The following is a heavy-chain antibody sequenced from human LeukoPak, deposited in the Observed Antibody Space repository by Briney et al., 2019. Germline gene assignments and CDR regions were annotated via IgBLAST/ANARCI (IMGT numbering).Heavy chain of an antibody. D-gene: IGHD4-17*01. CDR3: ARAVTSTEGY. CDR2: INEEGSGK. Sequence: GGSLRLSCAASGFTFSRYWMTWVRQAPGKGLEWVASINEEGSGKHYVDSVKGRFTISRDNAQKSVYLEMNSLRAEDTAVYYCARAVTSTEGYWGQGTLVTVSS. CDR1: GFTFSRYW. J-gene: IGHJ4*02. V-gene: IGHV3-7*03.